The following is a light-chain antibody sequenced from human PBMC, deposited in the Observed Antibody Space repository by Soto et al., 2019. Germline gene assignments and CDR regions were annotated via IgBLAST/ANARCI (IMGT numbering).Light chain of an antibody. CDR3: QQYGSSPRT. CDR1: QSVSGW. V-gene: IGKV1-5*01. CDR2: AAS. J-gene: IGKJ1*01. Sequence: DIQMTQSPSTLSASVGDRVTITCRASQSVSGWLAWYQQKPGKAPKFLIYAASSRATGIPDRFTGSGSGTDFTLTISRLEPEDFAVYYCQQYGSSPRTFGQGTKVDI.